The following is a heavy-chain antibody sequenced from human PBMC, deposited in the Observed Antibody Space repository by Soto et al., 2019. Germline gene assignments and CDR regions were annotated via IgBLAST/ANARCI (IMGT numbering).Heavy chain of an antibody. CDR3: ARGDYYGSGSYPNWFDP. Sequence: QVQLVQCGAEVKKPGASVKVSCKASGYTFTGYYMHWVRQAPGQGREWMGWINPNSGGTNYAQKFKGWVTMTRDTSISTAYMELSRLRSDDTAVYYCARGDYYGSGSYPNWFDPWGQGTLVTVSS. CDR1: GYTFTGYY. CDR2: INPNSGGT. V-gene: IGHV1-2*04. J-gene: IGHJ5*02. D-gene: IGHD3-10*01.